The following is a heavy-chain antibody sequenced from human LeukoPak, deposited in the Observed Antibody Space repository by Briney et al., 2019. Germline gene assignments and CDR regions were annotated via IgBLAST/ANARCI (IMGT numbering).Heavy chain of an antibody. CDR2: IYDSGST. V-gene: IGHV4-39*07. CDR3: ARGPPNTDTYCDTTSCQNWVDP. J-gene: IGHJ5*02. CDR1: GGSIRSSYYY. Sequence: KPSETLSLTCTVSGGSIRSSYYYWGWIRQPPGKGLEWIGSIYDSGSTYYNPSLKSRVTISVDTSKNQFSLKLNSVTAADTAVYYCARGPPNTDTYCDTTSCQNWVDPWGQGTLVTVSS. D-gene: IGHD2-2*01.